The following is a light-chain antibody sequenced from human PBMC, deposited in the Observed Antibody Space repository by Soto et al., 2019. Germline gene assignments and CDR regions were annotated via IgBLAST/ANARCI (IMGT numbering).Light chain of an antibody. CDR3: QQYYQWRS. J-gene: IGKJ1*01. CDR1: QSVADN. V-gene: IGKV3D-15*01. Sequence: EIVLTQSPGTLSLSPGERATLSCRASQSVADNYLAWYQQKPGQPPRLLIYGASTRATGIPARFSGSGSGTEFTLTVSSLQSEDFAVYYCQQYYQWRSFGQGTNVQIK. CDR2: GAS.